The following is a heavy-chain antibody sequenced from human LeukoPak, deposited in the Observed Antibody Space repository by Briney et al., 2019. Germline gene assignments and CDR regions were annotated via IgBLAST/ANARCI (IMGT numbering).Heavy chain of an antibody. Sequence: GGSLRLSCATSGFPFSSSGMSWVRQAPGKGLEWVSAISGGGGSTFYADSVKGRFTISRDNSKNTLYLQMNSLRDDDTAIYYCAKSHCGRFSCSRAEFWGQGTLATVSS. V-gene: IGHV3-23*01. CDR3: AKSHCGRFSCSRAEF. CDR1: GFPFSSSG. D-gene: IGHD2-2*01. J-gene: IGHJ4*02. CDR2: ISGGGGST.